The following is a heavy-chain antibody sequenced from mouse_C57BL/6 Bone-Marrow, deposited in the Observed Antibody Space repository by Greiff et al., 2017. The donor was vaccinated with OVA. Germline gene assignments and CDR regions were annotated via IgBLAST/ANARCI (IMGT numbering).Heavy chain of an antibody. CDR2: IYPRSGNT. J-gene: IGHJ2*01. V-gene: IGHV1-81*01. CDR3: ARELRSPYFDY. Sequence: QVQLQQSGAELARPGASVKLSCKASGYTFTSYGISWVKQRTGQGLEWIGEIYPRSGNTYYNEKFKGKATLPADKSSSTAYMELRGLTSEDSAVYFCARELRSPYFDYWGQGTTLTVSS. CDR1: GYTFTSYG. D-gene: IGHD1-1*01.